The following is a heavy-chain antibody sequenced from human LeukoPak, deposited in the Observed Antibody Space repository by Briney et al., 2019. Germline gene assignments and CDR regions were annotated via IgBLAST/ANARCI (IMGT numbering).Heavy chain of an antibody. CDR3: AKGLRYSSGWYSRGGMDV. V-gene: IGHV3-23*01. CDR1: KFTFTSYA. Sequence: PGGSLRLSCVASKFTFTSYAMNWVGQAPGKGLEGVSVISVSGGSTYYADSVKGRFPIPRDNSKNTLYRQINSLRAEGTGLYYCAKGLRYSSGWYSRGGMDVWGQGTTVTVSS. CDR2: ISVSGGST. J-gene: IGHJ6*02. D-gene: IGHD6-19*01.